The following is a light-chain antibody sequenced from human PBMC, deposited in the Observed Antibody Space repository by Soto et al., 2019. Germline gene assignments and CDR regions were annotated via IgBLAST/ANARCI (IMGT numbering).Light chain of an antibody. V-gene: IGKV3-20*01. CDR1: QSVSSSY. CDR2: GAS. J-gene: IGKJ5*01. Sequence: EIVLTQSPGTLSLSPGERATLSCRASQSVSSSYLAWYQQKPGQAPRLLIYGASSRATGIPDRFSGSGSGTHFTLTISRLEPEDFAVYYWRQYDSPPITFGQGTRLEIK. CDR3: RQYDSPPIT.